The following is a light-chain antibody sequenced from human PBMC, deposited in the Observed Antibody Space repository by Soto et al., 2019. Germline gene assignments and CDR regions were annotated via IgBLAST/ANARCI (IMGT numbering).Light chain of an antibody. CDR1: QTISSW. Sequence: IEMTQAPSALCVSLGDRGTITCRASQTISSWLAWYQQKPGKAPRLLIYEASNLKSGVPSRFSGSGSGTEFTLTISSLQPDDFATYYCQHPNSYSEPFGQGTKVDIK. CDR2: EAS. CDR3: QHPNSYSEP. V-gene: IGKV1-5*03. J-gene: IGKJ1*01.